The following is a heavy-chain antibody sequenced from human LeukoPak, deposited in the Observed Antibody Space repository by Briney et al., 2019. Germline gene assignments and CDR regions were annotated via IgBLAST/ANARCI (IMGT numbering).Heavy chain of an antibody. CDR2: IPYDGNNK. CDR3: AKDRLQWLVRDFDY. J-gene: IGHJ4*02. V-gene: IGHV3-30-3*01. CDR1: GFTFSNYA. Sequence: GGSLRLSCAASGFTFSNYAMHWVRQAPGKGLEWVAVIPYDGNNKYYADSVKGRFIISRDNSKNTLYLQMNSLRAEDTAVYYCAKDRLQWLVRDFDYWGQGTLVTVSS. D-gene: IGHD6-19*01.